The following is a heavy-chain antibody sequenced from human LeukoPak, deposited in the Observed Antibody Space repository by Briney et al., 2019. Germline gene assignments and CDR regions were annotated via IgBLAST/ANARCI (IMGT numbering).Heavy chain of an antibody. CDR1: GGSISSGSYY. D-gene: IGHD3-10*01. V-gene: IGHV4-61*02. Sequence: SETLSLTCTVSGGSISSGSYYWSWIRQPAGKGLEWIGRIYTSGSTNYNPSLKSRVTISVDTSKNQFSLKLSSVTAADTAVYYCARPRFLLWFGESGDAFDIWGQGTMVTVSS. J-gene: IGHJ3*02. CDR2: IYTSGST. CDR3: ARPRFLLWFGESGDAFDI.